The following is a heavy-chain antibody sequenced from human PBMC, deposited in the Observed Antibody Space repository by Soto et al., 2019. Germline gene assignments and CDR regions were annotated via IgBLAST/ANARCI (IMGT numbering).Heavy chain of an antibody. J-gene: IGHJ5*02. CDR2: ISSSSSYI. D-gene: IGHD2-15*01. V-gene: IGHV3-21*01. CDR1: GFNFSSNS. Sequence: EVRLVESGGGLVKPGGSLRLSCAASGFNFSSNSMNWVRQAPGKGLEWVSSISSSSSYIYYADSVKGRFTISRDNAKNSLYLQMNSLRAEDTAVYYCARGYCSGGSCGGAPSWFDPWGQGTLVTVS. CDR3: ARGYCSGGSCGGAPSWFDP.